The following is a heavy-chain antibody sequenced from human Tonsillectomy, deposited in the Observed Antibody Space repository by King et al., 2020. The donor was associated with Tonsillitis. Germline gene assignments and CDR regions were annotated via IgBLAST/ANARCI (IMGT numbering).Heavy chain of an antibody. CDR2: IRFDGSNE. Sequence: VQLVESGGGVVRPGGSLRLSCAASGFTFSHHALHWVRQAPGKGLEWVTYIRFDGSNEYYVDSVKGRFTISRDNSRNTLYLQMNSLRTEDTAVYYCAIFGSIAGRRDYWGQGTLVSVSS. CDR1: GFTFSHHA. CDR3: AIFGSIAGRRDY. J-gene: IGHJ4*02. V-gene: IGHV3-30*02. D-gene: IGHD6-6*01.